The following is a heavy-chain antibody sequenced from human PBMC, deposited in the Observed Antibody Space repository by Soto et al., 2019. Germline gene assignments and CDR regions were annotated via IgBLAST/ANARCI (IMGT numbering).Heavy chain of an antibody. CDR2: IIPIFGTA. CDR3: AKVRYSSPMGYYYGMDV. CDR1: RVAFSKFI. D-gene: IGHD6-19*01. V-gene: IGHV1-69*13. Sequence: SVKVSCKASRVAFSKFIVTWVRQAPGLGLEWVGGIIPIFGTANYAQKFQGRVTITADESTSTSYMEVNNLRSEDTAVYYCAKVRYSSPMGYYYGMDVWGQGTPVTVYS. J-gene: IGHJ6*02.